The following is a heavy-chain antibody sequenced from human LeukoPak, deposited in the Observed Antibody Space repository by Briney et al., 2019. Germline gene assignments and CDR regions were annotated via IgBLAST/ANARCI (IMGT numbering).Heavy chain of an antibody. CDR1: GFTFSSYW. CDR2: VTSDGSTT. J-gene: IGHJ4*02. CDR3: ASARSPTRGSPGDY. Sequence: PGGSLRLSWVASGFTFSSYWMHWVRQAPGKGLVWVSRVTSDGSTTTYADSVKGRFTISRDNAKNTLFLQMNSLRAEDTAVYYCASARSPTRGSPGDYWGQGTLVTVSS. V-gene: IGHV3-74*01.